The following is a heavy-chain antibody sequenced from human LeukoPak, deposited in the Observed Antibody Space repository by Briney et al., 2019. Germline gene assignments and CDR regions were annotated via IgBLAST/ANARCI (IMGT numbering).Heavy chain of an antibody. V-gene: IGHV5-51*01. CDR1: GFTFTNYW. D-gene: IGHD6-13*01. CDR3: ARFGYSTSLDFYLDV. J-gene: IGHJ2*01. Sequence: GASLKISCQASGFTFTNYWIAWVRQVPGKGLEWMGIVHAGDSDARYSPSFQDQVTMSADKSISTAYLQWNSLRASDSAMYFCARFGYSTSLDFYLDVWGRGTLVAVSS. CDR2: VHAGDSDA.